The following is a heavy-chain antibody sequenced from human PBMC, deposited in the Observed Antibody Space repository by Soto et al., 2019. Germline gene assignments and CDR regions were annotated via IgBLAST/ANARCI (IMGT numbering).Heavy chain of an antibody. D-gene: IGHD4-17*01. CDR3: AREGPDYCDVHYFDY. CDR1: GGTFSSYA. J-gene: IGHJ4*02. Sequence: QVQLVQSGAEVKKPGSSVKVSCKASGGTFSSYAISWVRQAPGQALEWMGGIIPIFGTANYAQKFQGRVTIAADESTGTAYMELSSLRSEDTAVYYCAREGPDYCDVHYFDYWGQGTLVTVSS. V-gene: IGHV1-69*01. CDR2: IIPIFGTA.